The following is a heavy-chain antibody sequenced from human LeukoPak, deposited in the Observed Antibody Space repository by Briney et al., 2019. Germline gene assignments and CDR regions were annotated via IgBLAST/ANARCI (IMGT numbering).Heavy chain of an antibody. CDR2: ISPYNGNT. D-gene: IGHD6-13*01. CDR1: GYTFTSYG. Sequence: GASVKVSCKSSGYTFTSYGISWVRQAPGQGLEWMGWISPYNGNTNYAQNFQGRVTMTTDTSTSTAYMELRSLRSDDTAVYYCARSITAGAFNIWGQGTMVTVSS. V-gene: IGHV1-18*01. J-gene: IGHJ3*02. CDR3: ARSITAGAFNI.